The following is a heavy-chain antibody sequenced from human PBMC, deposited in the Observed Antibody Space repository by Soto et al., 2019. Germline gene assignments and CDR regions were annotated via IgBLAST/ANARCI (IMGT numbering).Heavy chain of an antibody. Sequence: GGSLRLSCAASGFTFSSYGMHWVRQAPGKGLEWVAVIWYDGSNKYYADSVKGRFTISRDNSKNTLYLQMNSLRAEDTAVYYCARDPYYDFWSGYYRSQTLGRIDYWGQGTLVTVSS. V-gene: IGHV3-33*01. CDR3: ARDPYYDFWSGYYRSQTLGRIDY. J-gene: IGHJ4*02. CDR2: IWYDGSNK. D-gene: IGHD3-3*01. CDR1: GFTFSSYG.